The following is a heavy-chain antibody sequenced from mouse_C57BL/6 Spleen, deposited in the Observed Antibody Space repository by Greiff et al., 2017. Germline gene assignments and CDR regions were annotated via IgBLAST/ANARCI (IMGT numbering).Heavy chain of an antibody. D-gene: IGHD1-1*01. CDR1: GYTFTDYE. Sequence: QVQLQQSGAELVRPGASVTLSCKASGYTFTDYEMHWVKQTPVHGLEWIGAIDPETGGTAYNQKFKGKAILTADNSSSTAYMELRSLTSEDSAVYYCTSSYGTPYYFDYWGQGTTLTVSS. J-gene: IGHJ2*01. V-gene: IGHV1-15*01. CDR2: IDPETGGT. CDR3: TSSYGTPYYFDY.